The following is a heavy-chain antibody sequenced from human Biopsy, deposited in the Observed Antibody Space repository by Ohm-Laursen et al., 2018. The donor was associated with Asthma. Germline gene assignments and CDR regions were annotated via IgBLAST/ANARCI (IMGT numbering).Heavy chain of an antibody. Sequence: SQTLSLTCTVSGGSINIGDYYWSWIRQHPVKGLEWIGYIYYSGSTYYNPSLKSQVSISLDTSKNQFSLSLTSVTAADTAVYYCARTTYGDDGFDPWGQGTLVTVSS. J-gene: IGHJ5*02. CDR3: ARTTYGDDGFDP. D-gene: IGHD4-17*01. CDR2: IYYSGST. CDR1: GGSINIGDYY. V-gene: IGHV4-31*01.